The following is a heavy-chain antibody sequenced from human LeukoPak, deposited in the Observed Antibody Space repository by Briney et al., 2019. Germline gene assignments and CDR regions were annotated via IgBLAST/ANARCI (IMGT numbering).Heavy chain of an antibody. Sequence: SETLSLTCTVSGDSITSGSYFWTWIRQSAGGGLEWIGYIYYSGSTNYNPSLKSRVTISVDTSKNQFPLKLSSVTAADTAVYYCARDRGSGPMDWGQGTLVTVSS. CDR1: GDSITSGSYF. J-gene: IGHJ4*02. V-gene: IGHV4-61*10. D-gene: IGHD6-19*01. CDR3: ARDRGSGPMD. CDR2: IYYSGST.